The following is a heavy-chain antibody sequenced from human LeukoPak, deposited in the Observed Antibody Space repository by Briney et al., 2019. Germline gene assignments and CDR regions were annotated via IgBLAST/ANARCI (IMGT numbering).Heavy chain of an antibody. V-gene: IGHV3-7*01. CDR2: IKQDGSEK. J-gene: IGHJ6*02. Sequence: GGSLRLSCAASGFTFSSYWMSWGRQAPGKGLEWVANIKQDGSEKYYVDSVKGRFTISRDNAKNSLYLQMNSLRAEDTAVYYCARDTWSIAAAGTSYYYYGMDVWGQGTTVTVSS. D-gene: IGHD6-13*01. CDR3: ARDTWSIAAAGTSYYYYGMDV. CDR1: GFTFSSYW.